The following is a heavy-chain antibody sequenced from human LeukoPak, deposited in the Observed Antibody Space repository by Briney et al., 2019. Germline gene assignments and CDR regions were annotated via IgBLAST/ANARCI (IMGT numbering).Heavy chain of an antibody. J-gene: IGHJ4*02. CDR3: ARGEQVGATGYYFDY. D-gene: IGHD1-26*01. CDR2: IYPGDSDT. CDR1: GYTFTSYW. V-gene: IGHV5-51*01. Sequence: GESLKISCKGSGYTFTSYWMGWVRQVPGKGLEWMGSIYPGDSDTRYSPSFQGQVTISADKSISTAYLQWSSLKASDTAMYYCARGEQVGATGYYFDYWGQGTLVTVSS.